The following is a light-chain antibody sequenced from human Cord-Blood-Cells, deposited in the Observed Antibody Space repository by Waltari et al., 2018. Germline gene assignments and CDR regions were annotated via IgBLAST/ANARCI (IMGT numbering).Light chain of an antibody. J-gene: IGKJ2*01. V-gene: IGKV1-39*01. Sequence: DIQLTQSPSSLSASVGDRVTITCRASQSISSNFNWYPQKPGKAPKLLIYAASSLQSGVPSRFSGSGSGTDFTLTISSLQPEDFATYYCQQSYSTPHTFGQGTKLEIK. CDR2: AAS. CDR1: QSISSN. CDR3: QQSYSTPHT.